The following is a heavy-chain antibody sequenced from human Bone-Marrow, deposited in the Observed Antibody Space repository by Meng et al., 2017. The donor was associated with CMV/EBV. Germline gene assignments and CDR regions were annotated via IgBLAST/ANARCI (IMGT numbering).Heavy chain of an antibody. CDR1: GFTFSSYA. D-gene: IGHD3-3*01. Sequence: GGSLRLSCAASGFTFSSYAMSWVRQASGKGLEWVSVIYSGGSSTYYADSVKGRFTISRDNSKNTLYLQMNSLRAEDTAVNYCAKASLSVRSSLRFLEWLPVGMDVWGQGTTVTVSS. V-gene: IGHV3-23*03. CDR2: IYSGGSST. J-gene: IGHJ6*02. CDR3: AKASLSVRSSLRFLEWLPVGMDV.